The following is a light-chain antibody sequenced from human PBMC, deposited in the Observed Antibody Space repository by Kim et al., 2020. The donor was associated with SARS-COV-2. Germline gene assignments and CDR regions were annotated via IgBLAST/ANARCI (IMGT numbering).Light chain of an antibody. CDR2: GAS. V-gene: IGKV3-15*01. CDR1: QCVSRT. J-gene: IGKJ2*01. CDR3: QQYNNWPYT. Sequence: SLSPGEIANLSCRASQCVSRTLAWYPQNPGQAPRPLIYGASTRATGIPARFSGSGSGTEFTLTISSLQSEDFAVYYCQQYNNWPYTFGQGTKLEI.